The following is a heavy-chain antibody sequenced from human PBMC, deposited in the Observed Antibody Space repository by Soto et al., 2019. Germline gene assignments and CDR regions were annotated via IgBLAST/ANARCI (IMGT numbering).Heavy chain of an antibody. CDR3: ARPIQYYFDTSAQSAWFDP. D-gene: IGHD3-22*01. CDR1: GGTFGSYA. J-gene: IGHJ5*02. Sequence: SVKVSCKTSGGTFGSYAISWVRQAPGQGLEWMGGIIPIFSTPNYAQKFQGRVTITADESTSTAYMELSSLRSEDTAVYYCARPIQYYFDTSAQSAWFDPWGQGTLVTVS. CDR2: IIPIFSTP. V-gene: IGHV1-69*13.